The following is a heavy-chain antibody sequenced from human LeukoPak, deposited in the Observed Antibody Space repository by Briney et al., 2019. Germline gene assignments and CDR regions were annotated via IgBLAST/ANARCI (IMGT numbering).Heavy chain of an antibody. Sequence: ASVKVSCKAPGYSFTGYYVHWVRQAPGRGLEWMGWISPNSGGSNSAQKFQGRVTMTRDTSISTAYMELSRLRSDDTAVYYCARPRTGNAFDIWGEGTMVTVSS. CDR3: ARPRTGNAFDI. V-gene: IGHV1-2*02. J-gene: IGHJ3*02. CDR2: ISPNSGGS. D-gene: IGHD1-1*01. CDR1: GYSFTGYY.